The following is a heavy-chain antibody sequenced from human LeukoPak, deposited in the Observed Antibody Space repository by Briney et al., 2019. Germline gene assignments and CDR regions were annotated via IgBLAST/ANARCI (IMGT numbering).Heavy chain of an antibody. Sequence: GGSLRLSCAASGFTFSSYWMHWVRQAPGKGLEWVSRMDPDRRTIDYADSVKGRFTISRDNAKDTLYLQMSSLRDEDTAVYYCISGLCGRDDQWGRGTLVTVSS. CDR2: MDPDRRTI. CDR1: GFTFSSYW. CDR3: ISGLCGRDDQ. V-gene: IGHV3-74*01. D-gene: IGHD1-1*01. J-gene: IGHJ5*02.